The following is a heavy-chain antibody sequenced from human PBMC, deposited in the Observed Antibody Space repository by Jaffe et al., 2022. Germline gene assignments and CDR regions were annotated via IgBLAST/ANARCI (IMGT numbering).Heavy chain of an antibody. Sequence: EVQLLESGGGLVQPGGSLRLSCAASGFTFSSYAMSWVRQAPGKGLEWVSAISGSGGSTYYADSVKGRFTISRDNSKNTLYLQMNSLRAEDTAVYYCAKSNDIVVVVAANFDYWGQGTLVTVSS. V-gene: IGHV3-23*01. CDR3: AKSNDIVVVVAANFDY. CDR1: GFTFSSYA. J-gene: IGHJ4*02. CDR2: ISGSGGST. D-gene: IGHD2-15*01.